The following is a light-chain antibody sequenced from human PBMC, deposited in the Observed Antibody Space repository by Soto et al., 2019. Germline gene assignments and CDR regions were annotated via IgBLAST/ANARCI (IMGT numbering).Light chain of an antibody. CDR1: SIDVGSYKF. V-gene: IGLV2-23*01. J-gene: IGLJ2*01. CDR2: EGS. Sequence: QSVLTQPASVSGSPGQSITISCTGTSIDVGSYKFVSWYQQHPVKAPKLMIYEGSKRPSGVSKRFSGSKSGNTASLTISGLQAEDEADYYCCSYAGSSTLVFGGGTQLTVL. CDR3: CSYAGSSTLV.